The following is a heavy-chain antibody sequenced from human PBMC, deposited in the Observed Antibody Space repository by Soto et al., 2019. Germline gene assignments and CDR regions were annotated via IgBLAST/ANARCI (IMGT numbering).Heavy chain of an antibody. D-gene: IGHD2-21*02. J-gene: IGHJ6*04. V-gene: IGHV3-11*06. CDR3: ARGDSPASYYYSALDV. CDR2: ISPGDSYI. CDR1: RFTFSDYY. Sequence: QGLLVESGGGLVKPGGSLRVSCAASRFTFSDYYMYWVRQAPGKGLEWLSYISPGDSYIEYADSVKGRFTISRDDVKISLFRKMTALRAGDTAVYNCARGDSPASYYYSALDVGAKGTTVIAPS.